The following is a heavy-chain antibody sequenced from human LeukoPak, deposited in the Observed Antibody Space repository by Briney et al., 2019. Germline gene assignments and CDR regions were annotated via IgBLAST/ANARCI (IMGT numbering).Heavy chain of an antibody. V-gene: IGHV3-30-3*01. J-gene: IGHJ4*02. Sequence: GGSLRLSCAASGFTFSSYAMHWVRQAPGKGLEWVAVISYDGSNKYYADSVKGRFTISRDNSKNTLYLQMNSLRAEDTAVYYCAKGDIVVVPAAFIDYWGQGTLVTVSS. CDR2: ISYDGSNK. CDR3: AKGDIVVVPAAFIDY. CDR1: GFTFSSYA. D-gene: IGHD2-2*01.